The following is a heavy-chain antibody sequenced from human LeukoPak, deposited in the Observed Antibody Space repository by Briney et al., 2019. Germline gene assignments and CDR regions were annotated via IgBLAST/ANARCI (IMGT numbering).Heavy chain of an antibody. Sequence: GGSLRLSCAASGFTFTNAWMNWVRQAPGKGLEWVGRIKNKIDGGTVDYAAPVKYRFTISRDDSENTLYLQMDSLKTEDTAVYYCNTDPVVPTTHSFYWGMDVWGQGTTVTVSS. CDR3: NTDPVVPTTHSFYWGMDV. CDR1: GFTFTNAW. D-gene: IGHD1-1*01. V-gene: IGHV3-15*07. J-gene: IGHJ6*02. CDR2: IKNKIDGGTV.